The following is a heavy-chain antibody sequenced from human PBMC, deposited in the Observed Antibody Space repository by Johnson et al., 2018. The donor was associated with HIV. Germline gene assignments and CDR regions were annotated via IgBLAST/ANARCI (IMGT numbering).Heavy chain of an antibody. D-gene: IGHD1-26*01. Sequence: VQLVESGGGLVQPGGSLRVSCAASGFTVSSNYMSWVRQAPGQGLEWVSVIYSGGGAYYTDSVKGRFTISRDNSKNTLYLQMNSLKTEDTAVYYCTESGSDYPPDAFDIWGQGTMVTVSS. V-gene: IGHV3-66*01. J-gene: IGHJ3*02. CDR2: IYSGGGA. CDR1: GFTVSSNY. CDR3: TESGSDYPPDAFDI.